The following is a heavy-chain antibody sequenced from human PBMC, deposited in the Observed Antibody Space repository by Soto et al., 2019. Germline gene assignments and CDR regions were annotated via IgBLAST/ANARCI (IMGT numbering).Heavy chain of an antibody. CDR1: GFTFSSYA. D-gene: IGHD2-15*01. Sequence: QVQLVESGGGVVQPGRSLRLSWAASGFTFSSYAMHWVRQAPGKGLELVAVISYDGSNKYYAESVKGRFTISRDNSKNTLYLQMNSLRDEDTAVYYCAEIGSCSGGSCYRPSAHWGQGTLVTVSS. J-gene: IGHJ1*01. CDR2: ISYDGSNK. CDR3: AEIGSCSGGSCYRPSAH. V-gene: IGHV3-30-3*01.